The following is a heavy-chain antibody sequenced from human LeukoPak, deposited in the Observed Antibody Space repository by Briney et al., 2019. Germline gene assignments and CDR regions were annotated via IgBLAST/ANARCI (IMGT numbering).Heavy chain of an antibody. CDR2: IIPLFRTA. Sequence: SVTVSCKSAGGTFSTYAISWVRQAPGQGLEWMGGIIPLFRTAKYAHKFQGRVRITADESTTTAHMELSSLRSEDTAMYYCARGFEAMPYYYYHALDVWGQGTTVTVSS. D-gene: IGHD3-9*01. CDR3: ARGFEAMPYYYYHALDV. J-gene: IGHJ6*01. CDR1: GGTFSTYA. V-gene: IGHV1-69*01.